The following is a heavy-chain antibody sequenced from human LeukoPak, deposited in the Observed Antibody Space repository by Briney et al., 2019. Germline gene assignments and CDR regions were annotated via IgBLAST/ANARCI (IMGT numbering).Heavy chain of an antibody. Sequence: SETLSLTCTVSGGSISSYYWTWIRQPPGKGLEWIGDIYITGSTNYNPYLKRRVTMSVDTSKNQFSLRLSSVTAADTAVYYCARVRRGETSYDASDVWGLGTMVTVSS. CDR2: IYITGST. D-gene: IGHD5-24*01. CDR1: GGSISSYY. CDR3: ARVRRGETSYDASDV. J-gene: IGHJ3*01. V-gene: IGHV4-59*13.